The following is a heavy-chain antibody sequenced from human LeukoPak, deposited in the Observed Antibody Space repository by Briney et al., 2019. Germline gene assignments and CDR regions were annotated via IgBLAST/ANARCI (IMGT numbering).Heavy chain of an antibody. D-gene: IGHD5-18*01. Sequence: GGSLRLSCAASGFTFSSYSMNWVRQAPGKGLEWVSSISSSSSYIYYADSVKGRFTISRDNAKNSLYLQMNSLRAEDTAVYYCARDWMDTAMVMPLWQQLDYYYGMDVWGQGTTVTVSS. V-gene: IGHV3-21*01. CDR3: ARDWMDTAMVMPLWQQLDYYYGMDV. J-gene: IGHJ6*02. CDR2: ISSSSSYI. CDR1: GFTFSSYS.